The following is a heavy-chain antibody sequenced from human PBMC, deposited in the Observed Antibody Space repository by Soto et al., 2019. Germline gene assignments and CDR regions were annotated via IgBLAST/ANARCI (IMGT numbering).Heavy chain of an antibody. D-gene: IGHD3-10*01. CDR2: INHSGST. Sequence: PSETLSLTCGVYGGSFSGYYWSWIRQPPGKGLEWIGEINHSGSTNYNPSLKSRVTISVDTSKNQFSLKLSSVTAADTAVYYCARGRSPMVRGRNWFDPWGQGTLVPVSS. V-gene: IGHV4-34*01. CDR1: GGSFSGYY. CDR3: ARGRSPMVRGRNWFDP. J-gene: IGHJ5*02.